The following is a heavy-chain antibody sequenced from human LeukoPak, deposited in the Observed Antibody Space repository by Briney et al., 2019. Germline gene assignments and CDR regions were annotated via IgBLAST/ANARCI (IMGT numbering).Heavy chain of an antibody. CDR3: ARDLYSYGYSGFDP. D-gene: IGHD5-18*01. J-gene: IGHJ5*02. CDR1: GGSISSSSYY. Sequence: PSETLSLTCTVSGGSISSSSYYWGWIRQPPGKGLEWIESIYYSGSTYYNPSLKSRVTISVDTSKNQFSLKLSSVTAADTAVYYCARDLYSYGYSGFDPWGQGTLVTVSS. CDR2: IYYSGST. V-gene: IGHV4-39*07.